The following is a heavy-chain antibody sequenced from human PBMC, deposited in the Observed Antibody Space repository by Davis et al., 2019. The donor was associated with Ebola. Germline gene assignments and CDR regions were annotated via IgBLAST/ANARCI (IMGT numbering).Heavy chain of an antibody. J-gene: IGHJ4*02. CDR1: GFTFSDYY. D-gene: IGHD5-18*01. V-gene: IGHV3-30*03. CDR3: ARDTAMAY. CDR2: ISYDGSNK. Sequence: GESLKISCAASGFTFSDYYMSWIRQAPGKGLEWVAVISYDGSNKYYADSVKGRFTISRDNSKNTLYLQMNSLRAEDTAVYYCARDTAMAYWGQGTLVIVSS.